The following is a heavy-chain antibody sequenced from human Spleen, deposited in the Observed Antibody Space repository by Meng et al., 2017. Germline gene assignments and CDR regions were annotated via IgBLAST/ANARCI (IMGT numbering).Heavy chain of an antibody. CDR1: GFTFSTSW. J-gene: IGHJ3*02. Sequence: GESLKISCAASGFTFSTSWMHWVRQAPGKGLEWVCGINWNGGSKCYADSVKGRFTISRDNAKNSLYLQINSLRADDAALYYCARSTPGDYYIWCQGTMVTVSS. V-gene: IGHV3-20*04. CDR3: ARSTPGDYYI. D-gene: IGHD4-17*01. CDR2: INWNGGSK.